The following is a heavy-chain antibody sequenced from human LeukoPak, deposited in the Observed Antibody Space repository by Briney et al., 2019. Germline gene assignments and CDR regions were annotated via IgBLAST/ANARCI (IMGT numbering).Heavy chain of an antibody. CDR3: AKDREAAYCSSTSCYREDFDY. CDR1: GFTFSSYG. V-gene: IGHV3-30*02. CDR2: IRYDGSNK. Sequence: GGSLRLSCAASGFTFSSYGMHWVRQAPGKGLEWVTFIRYDGSNKYYADSVKGRFTISRDNSKNTLYLQMNSLRADDTAVYYCAKDREAAYCSSTSCYREDFDYWGQGTWSPSPQ. D-gene: IGHD2-2*02. J-gene: IGHJ4*02.